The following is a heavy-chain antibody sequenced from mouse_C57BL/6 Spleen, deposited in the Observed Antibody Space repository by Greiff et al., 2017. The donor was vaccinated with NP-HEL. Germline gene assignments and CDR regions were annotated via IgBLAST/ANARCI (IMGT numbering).Heavy chain of an antibody. Sequence: QVQLQQSGAELVRPGASVKLSCKASGYTFTDYYINWVKQRPGQGLEWIARIYPGSGNTYYNEKFKGKATLTAEKSSSTAYMQLSSLTSEDSAVYFCARDEAYDYPYRYYFDYWGQGTTLTVSS. V-gene: IGHV1-76*01. CDR3: ARDEAYDYPYRYYFDY. J-gene: IGHJ2*01. CDR1: GYTFTDYY. D-gene: IGHD2-4*01. CDR2: IYPGSGNT.